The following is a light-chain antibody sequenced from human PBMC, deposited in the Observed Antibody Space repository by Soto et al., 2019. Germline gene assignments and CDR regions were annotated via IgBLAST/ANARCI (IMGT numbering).Light chain of an antibody. J-gene: IGKJ2*03. CDR3: QQYNNWYS. CDR2: PTS. V-gene: IGKV3-15*01. Sequence: EIVMTQSPATLSVSPGERATLSCRASQSINCHLAWYQRKPGQAPMLLMYPTSVRATGIPARFSGSGSGTEYTLTISSLQSEDFAVFYCQQYNNWYSFGQGTKLEIK. CDR1: QSINCH.